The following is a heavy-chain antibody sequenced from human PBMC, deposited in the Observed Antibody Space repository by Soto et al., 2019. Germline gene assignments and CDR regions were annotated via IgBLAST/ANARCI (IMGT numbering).Heavy chain of an antibody. CDR3: ARLRKGGFCDY. V-gene: IGHV3-7*03. Sequence: EVQLVESGGGLVQPGWSLRLSCAAFEFPFSNFWMTWVRQAPGKGLEWVANIKEDGSEKYYADSVKGRFTISRDSAKNSVFLQMDSLRAEDTALYYCARLRKGGFCDYWGQGSLVTVST. CDR2: IKEDGSEK. J-gene: IGHJ4*02. CDR1: EFPFSNFW. D-gene: IGHD1-26*01.